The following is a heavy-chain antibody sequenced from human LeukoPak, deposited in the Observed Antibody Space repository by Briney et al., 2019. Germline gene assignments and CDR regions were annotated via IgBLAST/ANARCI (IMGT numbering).Heavy chain of an antibody. CDR1: GFTFSNYW. J-gene: IGHJ3*01. Sequence: PGGSLRLSCAASGFTFSNYWMHWVRQAPGKGPVWVSRINSDGSTSTYADSVKGRFTISRDNAKNTLYLQMNSLRVEDTAVYYCARDRIQQWYAAYDLWGQGTLVSVSS. CDR2: INSDGSTS. CDR3: ARDRIQQWYAAYDL. V-gene: IGHV3-74*01. D-gene: IGHD5-18*01.